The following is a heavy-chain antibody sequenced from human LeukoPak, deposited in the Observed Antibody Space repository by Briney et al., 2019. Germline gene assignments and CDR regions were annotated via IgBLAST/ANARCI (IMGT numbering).Heavy chain of an antibody. J-gene: IGHJ4*02. CDR2: IYDRGPA. V-gene: IGHV4-30-2*06. Sequence: PSETLSLTCTVSGGAIASGGYSWNWIRQSPGEGLEWIGCIYDRGPAYYNPSLKSRFTISVDRPKNQFFLSVTSLTAADTAVYYCARSRQASGLFSFWGQGTPVVVSS. CDR3: ARSRQASGLFSF. CDR1: GGAIASGGYS. D-gene: IGHD3-10*01.